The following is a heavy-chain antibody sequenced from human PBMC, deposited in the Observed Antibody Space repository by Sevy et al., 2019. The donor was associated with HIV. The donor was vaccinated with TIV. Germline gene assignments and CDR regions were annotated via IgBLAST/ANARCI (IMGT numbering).Heavy chain of an antibody. Sequence: GGSLRLSCAASGFTFTNAWMSWVRQAPGKGLEWVGRIKSKTEAATRDFAAPVKGRLAISREDSKTTLYLQMDSLKTEDSGVYYCTAGVGASDFDYWGQGIMVTVSS. V-gene: IGHV3-15*01. CDR3: TAGVGASDFDY. CDR2: IKSKTEAATR. CDR1: GFTFTNAW. J-gene: IGHJ4*02. D-gene: IGHD1-26*01.